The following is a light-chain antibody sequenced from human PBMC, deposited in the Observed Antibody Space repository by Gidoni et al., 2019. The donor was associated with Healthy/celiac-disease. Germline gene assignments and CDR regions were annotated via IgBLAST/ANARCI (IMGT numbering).Light chain of an antibody. CDR1: QSVSSY. J-gene: IGKJ1*01. Sequence: EIVWTQSPATLSLSPGDRDTLSCRASQSVSSYLAWYQQKPGQAPRLLIYDASNRATGIPARFSGSGSGTDFTLTISSLEPEDFAVYYCQQRSNWWTFGPGTKVEIK. CDR2: DAS. CDR3: QQRSNWWT. V-gene: IGKV3-11*01.